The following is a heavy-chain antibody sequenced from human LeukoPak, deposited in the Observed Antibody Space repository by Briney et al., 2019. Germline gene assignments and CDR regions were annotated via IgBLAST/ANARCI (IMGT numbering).Heavy chain of an antibody. Sequence: PGRSLRLSCTASGFTYCDYAMSWVRQAPGKGLEWVGFIRSKAYGGTTEYAASVKGRFTISRDHSKSIAYLQMNSLKTEDTAVYYCTRHSSALAFDYWGQGTLVTVSS. D-gene: IGHD6-19*01. J-gene: IGHJ4*02. CDR1: GFTYCDYA. V-gene: IGHV3-49*04. CDR2: IRSKAYGGTT. CDR3: TRHSSALAFDY.